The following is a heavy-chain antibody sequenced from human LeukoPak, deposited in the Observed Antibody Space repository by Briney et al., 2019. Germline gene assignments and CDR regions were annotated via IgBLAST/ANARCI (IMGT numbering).Heavy chain of an antibody. CDR1: GGSISTYY. V-gene: IGHV4-59*12. CDR2: IYYSGST. D-gene: IGHD6-19*01. J-gene: IGHJ4*02. Sequence: SETLSLTCTVSGGSISTYYWSWIRQPPGKGLEWIGYIYYSGSTNYNPSLKSRVAISVDTSKNQFSLKLSSVTAADTAVYYCAREPGGWAYYFDYWGQGTLVTVSS. CDR3: AREPGGWAYYFDY.